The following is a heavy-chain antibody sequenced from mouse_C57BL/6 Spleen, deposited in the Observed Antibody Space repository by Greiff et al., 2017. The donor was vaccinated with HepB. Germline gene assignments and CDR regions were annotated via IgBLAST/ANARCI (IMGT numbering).Heavy chain of an antibody. J-gene: IGHJ1*03. CDR1: GYSFTGYY. Sequence: EVKLQESGPELVKPGASVKISCKASGYSFTGYYMNWVKQSPEKSLEWIGEINPSTGGTTYNQKFKAKATLTVDKSSSTAYMQLKSLTSEDSAVYYCARAITTVVARYFDVWGTGTTVTVSS. V-gene: IGHV1-42*01. D-gene: IGHD1-1*01. CDR3: ARAITTVVARYFDV. CDR2: INPSTGGT.